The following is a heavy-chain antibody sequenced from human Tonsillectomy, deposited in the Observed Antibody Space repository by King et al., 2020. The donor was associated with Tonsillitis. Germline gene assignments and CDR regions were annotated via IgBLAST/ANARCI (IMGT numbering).Heavy chain of an antibody. V-gene: IGHV7-4-1*01. CDR3: VRTARDGYNFHWLDP. Sequence: VQLVESGSELKKPGASVKVSCKASGYTFSSYAINWVRQAPGQGLEWMGWINTNTGKPTYAQGFTGRFVFSLDTSLTTAYLQIYSLKTEDTAVYYCVRTARDGYNFHWLDPWGQGILITVSS. CDR1: GYTFSSYA. J-gene: IGHJ5*02. CDR2: INTNTGKP. D-gene: IGHD5-24*01.